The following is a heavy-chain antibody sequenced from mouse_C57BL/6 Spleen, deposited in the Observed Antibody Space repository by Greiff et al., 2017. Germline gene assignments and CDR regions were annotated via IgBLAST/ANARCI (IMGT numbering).Heavy chain of an antibody. D-gene: IGHD4-1*01. Sequence: QVQLQQSGAELAKPGASVKLSCKASGYTFTSYWMHWVKQRPGQGLEWIGYINPSSGYTKYNQKFKDKATLPADKSSSTAYMQLSSLTYEDSAVYYCARGGGGPLTGMFAYWGQGTLVTVSA. CDR3: ARGGGGPLTGMFAY. CDR2: INPSSGYT. V-gene: IGHV1-7*01. CDR1: GYTFTSYW. J-gene: IGHJ3*01.